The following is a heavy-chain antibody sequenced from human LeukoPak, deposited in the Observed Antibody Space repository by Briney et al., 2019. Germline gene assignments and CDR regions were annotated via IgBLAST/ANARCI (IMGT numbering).Heavy chain of an antibody. Sequence: GGSLRLSCAASGFTFNSYAMAWVRQAPGKGLEWVSVIGRSGGDIQYVDSVKGRFTISRDNSKNTLYLQMNSLRAEDTAVYYCARGSTYYDSSGQVPFDYWGQGTLVTVSS. J-gene: IGHJ4*02. CDR3: ARGSTYYDSSGQVPFDY. V-gene: IGHV3-23*01. CDR2: IGRSGGDI. D-gene: IGHD3-22*01. CDR1: GFTFNSYA.